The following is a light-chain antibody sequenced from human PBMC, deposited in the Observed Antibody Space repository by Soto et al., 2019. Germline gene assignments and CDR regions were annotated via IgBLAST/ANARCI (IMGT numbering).Light chain of an antibody. V-gene: IGLV2-14*01. CDR2: EFS. Sequence: QSALTQPASVSGAPGQSITISCTGTSSDVGGYNYVSWYQQHPGKAPKLMIYEFSNRPSGVSNRFSGSTSGNTASLTISGLQAEDEADYYCSSYTSSRTLLVFGTGTKLTVL. J-gene: IGLJ1*01. CDR1: SSDVGGYNY. CDR3: SSYTSSRTLLV.